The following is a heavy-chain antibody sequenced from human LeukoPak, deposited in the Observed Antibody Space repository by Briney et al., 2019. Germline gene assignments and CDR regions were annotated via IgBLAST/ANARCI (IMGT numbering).Heavy chain of an antibody. Sequence: GGSLRLSCAASGFTFGRYWMHWVRQVPEKGLMWVSRINSDGSSTNYADAVKGRFTISRDNAKNTLYLQMNSLRAEDTAVYYCARGDSSYGYWDSWGQGTLVTVSS. CDR1: GFTFGRYW. D-gene: IGHD5-18*01. CDR3: ARGDSSYGYWDS. V-gene: IGHV3-74*01. J-gene: IGHJ5*01. CDR2: INSDGSST.